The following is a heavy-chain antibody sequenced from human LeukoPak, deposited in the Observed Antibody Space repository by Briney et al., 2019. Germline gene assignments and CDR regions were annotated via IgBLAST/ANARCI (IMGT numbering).Heavy chain of an antibody. Sequence: SETLSLTCTVSGGSISSGSYYWSRIRQPAGKGLEWIGRIYTSGSTNYNPSLKSRVTISVDTSKNQFSLKLSSVTAADTAVYYCARDGRNYYYMDVWGKGTTVTVSS. CDR3: ARDGRNYYYMDV. CDR1: GGSISSGSYY. CDR2: IYTSGST. J-gene: IGHJ6*03. D-gene: IGHD3/OR15-3a*01. V-gene: IGHV4-61*02.